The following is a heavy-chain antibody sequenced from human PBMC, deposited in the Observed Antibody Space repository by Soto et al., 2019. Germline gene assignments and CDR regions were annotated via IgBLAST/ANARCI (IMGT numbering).Heavy chain of an antibody. V-gene: IGHV5-51*01. J-gene: IGHJ4*02. CDR2: IYPGDSDT. CDR3: AVWYYYDSSGYKGYYFDY. CDR1: GYDFTSYW. Sequence: DSLKISCKGSGYDFTSYWIGWVRQMPGKGLEWMGIIYPGDSDTRYSPSFQGQVTISVDKSINTAYLQWSSLKASDTAMYYCAVWYYYDSSGYKGYYFDYWDREPWSPSPQ. D-gene: IGHD3-22*01.